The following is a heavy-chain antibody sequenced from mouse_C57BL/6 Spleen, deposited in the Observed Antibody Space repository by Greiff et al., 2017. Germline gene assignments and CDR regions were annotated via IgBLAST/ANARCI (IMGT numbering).Heavy chain of an antibody. CDR2: IYPYNGVS. V-gene: IGHV1-31*01. CDR3: ARSFYDEDYYAMDY. J-gene: IGHJ4*01. CDR1: GYSFTGYY. Sequence: VQLKESGPELVKPGASVKISCKASGYSFTGYYIHWVKQSHGNILDWIGYIYPYNGVSSYNQKFKGKATLTVDKSSSTAYMELRSLTSEDSAVYYCARSFYDEDYYAMDYWGQGTSVTVSS. D-gene: IGHD2-12*01.